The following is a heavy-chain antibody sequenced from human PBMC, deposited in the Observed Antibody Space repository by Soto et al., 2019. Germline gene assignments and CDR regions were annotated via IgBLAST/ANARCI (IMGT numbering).Heavy chain of an antibody. J-gene: IGHJ6*03. CDR3: ARGPPRPVDYDILTGYYNGDYMDV. D-gene: IGHD3-9*01. CDR2: IGTAGDT. Sequence: GGTLRLSCAASGFTFSSYDMHWVRQATAKGLEWLSAIGTAGDTYYSGSVKGRFIISRENAKNCLYLQMNSLRAGDTAVYYCARGPPRPVDYDILTGYYNGDYMDVWGKGTTVTVSS. V-gene: IGHV3-13*01. CDR1: GFTFSSYD.